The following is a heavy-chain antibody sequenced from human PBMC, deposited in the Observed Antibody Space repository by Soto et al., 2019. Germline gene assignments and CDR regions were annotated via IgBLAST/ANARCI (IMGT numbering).Heavy chain of an antibody. CDR3: AGGIAARPLGY. Sequence: PSETLSLTCTVSGGSISSSSYYWGWIRQPPGKGLEWIGSIYYSGSTYYNPSLKSRVTISVDTSKNQFSLRLSSVTAADTAVYYCAGGIAARPLGYWGQETLVTVSS. V-gene: IGHV4-39*07. CDR2: IYYSGST. J-gene: IGHJ4*02. D-gene: IGHD6-6*01. CDR1: GGSISSSSYY.